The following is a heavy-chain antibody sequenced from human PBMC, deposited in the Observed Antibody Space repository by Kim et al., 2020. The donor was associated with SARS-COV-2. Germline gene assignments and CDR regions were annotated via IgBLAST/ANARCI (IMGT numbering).Heavy chain of an antibody. J-gene: IGHJ6*02. D-gene: IGHD3-22*01. Sequence: SVKVSCKASGGTFSSYAISWVRQAPGQGLEWMGGIIPIFGTANYAQKFQGRVTITADESTSTAYMELSSLRSEDTAVYYCARDLRRGVSGTRGMIVVVNPPGMDVWGQGTTVTGSS. CDR1: GGTFSSYA. V-gene: IGHV1-69*13. CDR3: ARDLRRGVSGTRGMIVVVNPPGMDV. CDR2: IIPIFGTA.